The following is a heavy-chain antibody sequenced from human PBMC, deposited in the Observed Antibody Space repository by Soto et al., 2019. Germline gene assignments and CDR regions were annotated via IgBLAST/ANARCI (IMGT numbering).Heavy chain of an antibody. CDR1: GYSFTSYG. CDR3: AIAPGLSPTDAFDI. V-gene: IGHV1-18*01. Sequence: VQLVQSEAEVKKPGASVKVSCKASGYSFTSYGISWVRQAPGQGLEWMGWISAHNGNTNYAKKVKCRATLTTDTSTSTAYMELRSLRSDDTAVFYCAIAPGLSPTDAFDIWGQGTMVTVSS. J-gene: IGHJ3*02. CDR2: ISAHNGNT.